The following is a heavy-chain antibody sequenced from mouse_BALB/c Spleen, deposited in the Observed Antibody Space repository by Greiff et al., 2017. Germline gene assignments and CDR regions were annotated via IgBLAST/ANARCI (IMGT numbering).Heavy chain of an antibody. J-gene: IGHJ1*01. V-gene: IGHV5-12-2*01. CDR2: ISNGGGST. CDR3: ASLYYRYDGYWYFDV. Sequence: DVKLVESGGGLVQPGGSLKLSCAASGFTFSSYTMSWVRQTPEKRLEWVAYISNGGGSTYYPDTVKGRFTISRDNAKNTLYLQMSSLKSEDTAMYYCASLYYRYDGYWYFDVWGAGTTVTVSS. D-gene: IGHD2-14*01. CDR1: GFTFSSYT.